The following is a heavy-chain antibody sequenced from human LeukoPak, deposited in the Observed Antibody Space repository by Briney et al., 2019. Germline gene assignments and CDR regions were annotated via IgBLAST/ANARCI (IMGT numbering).Heavy chain of an antibody. CDR3: ARDRSGYSGYDFFDY. D-gene: IGHD5-12*01. CDR1: GFIPVHYW. CDR2: INQDGSET. V-gene: IGHV3-7*01. Sequence: PGGSLRLSCVISGFIPVHYWMTWVRQAPGKGLEWVANINQDGSETFYVDSVKGRFTISRDNAKNSLYLQMNSLRAEDTAVYYCARDRSGYSGYDFFDYWGQGALVTVSS. J-gene: IGHJ4*02.